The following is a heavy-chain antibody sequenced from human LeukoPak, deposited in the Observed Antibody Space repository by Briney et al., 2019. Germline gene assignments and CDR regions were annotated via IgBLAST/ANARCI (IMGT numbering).Heavy chain of an antibody. J-gene: IGHJ6*03. CDR3: ARSGYSYGYSHYYYYMDV. CDR1: GGSISSYY. Sequence: SETLSLTCTVSGGSISSYYWSWIRQPAGKGLEWIGRIYTSGSTNYNPSLKSRVTMSVDTSKNQYSLKLSSVTAADTAVYYCARSGYSYGYSHYYYYMDVWGKGTTVTVSS. CDR2: IYTSGST. V-gene: IGHV4-4*07. D-gene: IGHD5-18*01.